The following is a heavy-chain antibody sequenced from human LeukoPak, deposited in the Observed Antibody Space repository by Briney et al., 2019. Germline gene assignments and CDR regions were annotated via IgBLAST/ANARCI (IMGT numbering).Heavy chain of an antibody. Sequence: GGSLRLSCAASGCTFSSYAMSWVRQAPGKGLEWVSAISGSGGSTYYADSVKGRFTISRDNSKNTLYLQMNSLRAEDTAVYYCAKPLGIFGVVRGSYWGQGTLVTVSS. CDR2: ISGSGGST. V-gene: IGHV3-23*01. CDR3: AKPLGIFGVVRGSY. CDR1: GCTFSSYA. J-gene: IGHJ4*02. D-gene: IGHD3-3*01.